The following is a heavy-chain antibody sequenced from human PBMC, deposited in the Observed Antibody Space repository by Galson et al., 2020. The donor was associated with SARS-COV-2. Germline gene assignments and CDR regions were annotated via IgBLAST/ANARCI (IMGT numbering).Heavy chain of an antibody. CDR3: ARDYRPASRGRGGIIDF. CDR2: IRYDGSKA. J-gene: IGHJ4*02. CDR1: GFSINTYA. V-gene: IGHV3-30*02. Sequence: GESLKISCAASGFSINTYAMHWIRQAPGMGLEWVAFIRYDGSKAFYGDSVKGRFTVSRDNSKNSLYLHMNSLRAEDTAVYYCARDYRPASRGRGGIIDFWGQGTLVTVSS. D-gene: IGHD6-6*01.